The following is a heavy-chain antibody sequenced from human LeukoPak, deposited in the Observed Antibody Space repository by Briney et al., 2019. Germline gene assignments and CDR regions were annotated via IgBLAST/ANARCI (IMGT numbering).Heavy chain of an antibody. CDR3: ARDFFAFDI. Sequence: SEPLSLICTVSGGYISSYYWSWIRQPPGKGLEWFGYIYYSGSNNYNPSIKSRITISVDTSKNQFSLKLSSVTAADTAVYYCARDFFAFDIWGQGTMVTVSS. CDR1: GGYISSYY. V-gene: IGHV4-59*01. J-gene: IGHJ3*02. D-gene: IGHD3-3*01. CDR2: IYYSGSN.